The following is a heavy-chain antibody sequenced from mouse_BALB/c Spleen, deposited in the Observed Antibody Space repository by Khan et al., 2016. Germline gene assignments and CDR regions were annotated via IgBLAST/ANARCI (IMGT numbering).Heavy chain of an antibody. V-gene: IGHV5-17*02. CDR1: GFIFSTFG. CDR3: EREENRYDSWFTF. CDR2: ISSGSSTI. D-gene: IGHD2-14*01. J-gene: IGHJ3*01. Sequence: EVELVESGGGLVQPGGSRKLSCAASGFIFSTFGMHWVRQAPEKGLEWVAYISSGSSTIYYANTVKGRFTISRDNPKNTLFLQMTSLRSEDTAMYECEREENRYDSWFTFWGQGTLVTVSA.